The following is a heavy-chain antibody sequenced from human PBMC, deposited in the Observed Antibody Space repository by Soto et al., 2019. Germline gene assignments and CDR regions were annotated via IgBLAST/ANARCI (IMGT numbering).Heavy chain of an antibody. CDR1: GGSITTVGNY. V-gene: IGHV4-31*03. D-gene: IGHD1-26*01. Sequence: QVQLQESRPGLVQPSQTLSLACTVSGGSITTVGNYWRWIRQFPGKVLEWIGHISYSGSTNSNPSLRSRLSMSVDTSKNQFSLELSSVTAADTAVDYCARLLGSGNYLGIFDAFDIWCQGTVVTVSS. CDR3: ARLLGSGNYLGIFDAFDI. CDR2: ISYSGST. J-gene: IGHJ3*02.